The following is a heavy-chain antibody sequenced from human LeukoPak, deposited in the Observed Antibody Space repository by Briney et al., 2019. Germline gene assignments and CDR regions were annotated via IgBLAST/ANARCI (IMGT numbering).Heavy chain of an antibody. Sequence: NTSETLSLTCTVSGGSISSSSYYWGWIRQPPGKGLEWIGSIYYSGSTYYNPSLKSRVTISVDTSKNQFSLKLSSVTAADTAVYYCSIMITFGGVIGTDYWGQGTLVTVSS. CDR1: GGSISSSSYY. D-gene: IGHD3-16*02. CDR2: IYYSGST. J-gene: IGHJ4*02. CDR3: SIMITFGGVIGTDY. V-gene: IGHV4-39*01.